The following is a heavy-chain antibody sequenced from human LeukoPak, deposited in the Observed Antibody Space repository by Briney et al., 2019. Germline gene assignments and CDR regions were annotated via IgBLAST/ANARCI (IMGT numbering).Heavy chain of an antibody. CDR3: ARDKLGSGWFYFDY. Sequence: GGSLRLSCAASGFTFSSNYMSWVRQAPGKGLEWVSVIYSGGSTYYADSVKGRFTISRDNSKNTLYLQMNSLRAEDTAVYYCARDKLGSGWFYFDYWGQGTLVTVSS. D-gene: IGHD6-19*01. V-gene: IGHV3-53*01. J-gene: IGHJ4*02. CDR1: GFTFSSNY. CDR2: IYSGGST.